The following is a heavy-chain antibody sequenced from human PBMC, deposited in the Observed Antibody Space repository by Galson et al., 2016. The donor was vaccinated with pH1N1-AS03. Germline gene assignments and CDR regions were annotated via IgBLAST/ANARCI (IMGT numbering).Heavy chain of an antibody. J-gene: IGHJ6*03. V-gene: IGHV3-49*04. CDR1: GFNFGDYP. D-gene: IGHD3-10*01. CDR3: TTGEPTYYYGSGRYYDGNYYYYMDV. Sequence: SLRLSCAGSGFNFGDYPMSWVRQAPGKGLEWVGFIRSRASTGTTEYAGSVKGRFTISRDDSKSIAYLQMNSLKTEDKAVYYSTTGEPTYYYGSGRYYDGNYYYYMDVWGKGTTVTVSS. CDR2: IRSRASTGTT.